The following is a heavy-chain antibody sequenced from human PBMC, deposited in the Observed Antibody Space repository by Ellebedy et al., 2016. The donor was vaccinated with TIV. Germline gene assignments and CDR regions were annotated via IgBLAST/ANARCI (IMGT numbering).Heavy chain of an antibody. J-gene: IGHJ4*02. CDR1: GFTFSIYA. CDR3: EKEPSRRSYAEY. CDR2: ISGSGSSTYYA. Sequence: GGSLRLSXAASGFTFSIYAMSWIRQAPGKGLEWVSAISGSGSSTYYAYYADSVKGRFTISRDNSKNTRYLHMNSLRAEDTAVYYCEKEPSRRSYAEYWGQGTLVTVSS. D-gene: IGHD3-10*01. V-gene: IGHV3-23*01.